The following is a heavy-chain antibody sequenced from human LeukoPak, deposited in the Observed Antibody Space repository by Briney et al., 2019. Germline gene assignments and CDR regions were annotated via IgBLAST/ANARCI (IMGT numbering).Heavy chain of an antibody. Sequence: SETLSLTCTVSGGSISSYYWSWIRQPPGKGVEWIGYIYYSGTPNYNPTLKSRVTMSVDTSKNQFSLKLSSVTAADTAVYYCARHGGSYDFDFWGQGTLVTVSS. V-gene: IGHV4-59*08. J-gene: IGHJ4*02. CDR1: GGSISSYY. CDR3: ARHGGSYDFDF. D-gene: IGHD1-26*01. CDR2: IYYSGTP.